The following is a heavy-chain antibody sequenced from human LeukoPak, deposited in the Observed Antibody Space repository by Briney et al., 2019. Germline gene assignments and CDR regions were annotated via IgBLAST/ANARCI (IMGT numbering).Heavy chain of an antibody. J-gene: IGHJ5*02. CDR3: AHRGGGSSSYMYNWFDP. V-gene: IGHV2-5*02. CDR2: IYWDDDK. Sequence: SGPTLVKPTQTLTLTCTFSGFSLGTSGVGVGWIRQPPGKALEWLALIYWDDDKRYSPSLKSRLTITKDTSKNQVVLTMTNMDPVDTATYYCAHRGGGSSSYMYNWFDPWGQGTLVTVSS. D-gene: IGHD2-15*01. CDR1: GFSLGTSGVG.